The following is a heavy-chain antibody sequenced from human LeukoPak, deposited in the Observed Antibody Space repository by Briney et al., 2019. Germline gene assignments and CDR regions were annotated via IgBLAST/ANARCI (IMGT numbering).Heavy chain of an antibody. D-gene: IGHD3-16*01. CDR3: ARDHNYDGRGRFDP. CDR1: GGSVTTGTYH. J-gene: IGHJ5*02. Sequence: PSETLSLTCSVSGGSVTTGTYHWAWIRQPPGKGLEWIGSVYFDGGTHYNRSLQSRVAISVDTSKNQYSLRLSSVTAADTAVYYCARDHNYDGRGRFDPWGQGILVTVSS. V-gene: IGHV4-39*07. CDR2: VYFDGGT.